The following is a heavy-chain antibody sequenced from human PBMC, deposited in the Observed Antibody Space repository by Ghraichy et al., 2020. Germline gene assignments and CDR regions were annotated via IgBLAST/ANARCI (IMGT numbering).Heavy chain of an antibody. V-gene: IGHV3-64*01. CDR2: INNIGENT. J-gene: IGHJ4*02. D-gene: IGHD1-26*01. Sequence: GESLNISCAASGFTFSSYSMHWVRQAPGKGLEYVAAINNIGENTYFTNSVKGRFTISRDNSKNTASLQMGSLRDEDTAVYYCARRDSGSDATLTYGGQGTLVTVSS. CDR1: GFTFSSYS. CDR3: ARRDSGSDATLTY.